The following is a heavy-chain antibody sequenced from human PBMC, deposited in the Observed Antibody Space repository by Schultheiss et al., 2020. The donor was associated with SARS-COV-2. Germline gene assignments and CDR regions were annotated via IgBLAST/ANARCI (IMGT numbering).Heavy chain of an antibody. D-gene: IGHD5-18*01. CDR3: ARDQGQLWFDY. J-gene: IGHJ4*02. CDR1: GGSFSGYY. Sequence: SETLSLTCAVYGGSFSGYYWSWIRQPPGKGLEWIGEINHSGSTNYNPSLKSRVTISVDTSKNQFSLKLSSVTAADTAVYYCARDQGQLWFDYWGQGTLVTVSS. CDR2: INHSGST. V-gene: IGHV4-34*01.